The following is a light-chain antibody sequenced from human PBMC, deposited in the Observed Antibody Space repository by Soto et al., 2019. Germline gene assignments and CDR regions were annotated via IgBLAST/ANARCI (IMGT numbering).Light chain of an antibody. Sequence: DIVLTQSPGTLSLSPGERATLSCRASQSVSGAYLAWYQQKPGQAPRLLIYDASSRATGIPDRFSGSGSGTDFTLTISRLEPEDFAVFFCQQYGNSPRTFGQGTKVEIK. CDR2: DAS. J-gene: IGKJ1*01. CDR1: QSVSGAY. CDR3: QQYGNSPRT. V-gene: IGKV3-20*01.